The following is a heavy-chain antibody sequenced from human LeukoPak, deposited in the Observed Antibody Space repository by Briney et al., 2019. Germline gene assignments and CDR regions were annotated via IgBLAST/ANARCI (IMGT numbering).Heavy chain of an antibody. CDR2: IIPILGIA. CDR3: TTDLAELYFGGLLSY. D-gene: IGHD3-10*01. Sequence: SVKVSCKASGGTFSSYAISWVRQAPGQGLEWMGRIIPILGIANYAQKFQGRVTITADKSTSTAYMELSSLRSEDTAVYYCTTDLAELYFGGLLSYWGQGTLVTVSS. CDR1: GGTFSSYA. V-gene: IGHV1-69*04. J-gene: IGHJ4*02.